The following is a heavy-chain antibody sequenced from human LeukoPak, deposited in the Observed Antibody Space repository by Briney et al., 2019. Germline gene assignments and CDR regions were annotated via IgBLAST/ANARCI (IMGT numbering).Heavy chain of an antibody. D-gene: IGHD6-13*01. V-gene: IGHV4-59*01. CDR2: IYHSGST. Sequence: PSETLSLTCTVSGDSISSYYWSWIRRPPGTGLEWIGYIYHSGSTNYNPSLKSRVTISADTSKDQFSLKLASVTAADTAVYYCATGYSSTWYYFDYWGQGTLVTVSS. CDR3: ATGYSSTWYYFDY. CDR1: GDSISSYY. J-gene: IGHJ4*02.